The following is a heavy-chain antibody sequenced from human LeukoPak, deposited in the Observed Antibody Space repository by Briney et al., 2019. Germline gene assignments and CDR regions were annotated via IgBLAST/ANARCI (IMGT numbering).Heavy chain of an antibody. D-gene: IGHD3-22*01. V-gene: IGHV1-69*01. Sequence: SVKVSCKASGGTFSSYAISWVRQAPGQGLEWMGGIIPIFGTANYAQKFQGRVTITADESTSTAYMELSSLRSEDTVVYYCARALREYYYDSSGRAFDIWGQGTMVTVSS. CDR3: ARALREYYYDSSGRAFDI. J-gene: IGHJ3*02. CDR2: IIPIFGTA. CDR1: GGTFSSYA.